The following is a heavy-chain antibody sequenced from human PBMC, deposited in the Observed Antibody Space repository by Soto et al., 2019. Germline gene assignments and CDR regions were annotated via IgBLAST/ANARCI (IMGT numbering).Heavy chain of an antibody. Sequence: XGTLRVSCAASGFSFSTYSLHWVRQAPGKGLEWVSSMRRRSDIYYADSVKGRFTISRDNAKNSVYLQMNSLRDEDTAVYYCAREENAWPLAYGLDVWGQGTTVTVSS. V-gene: IGHV3-21*01. CDR3: AREENAWPLAYGLDV. CDR1: GFSFSTYS. D-gene: IGHD5-12*01. CDR2: MRRRSDI. J-gene: IGHJ6*02.